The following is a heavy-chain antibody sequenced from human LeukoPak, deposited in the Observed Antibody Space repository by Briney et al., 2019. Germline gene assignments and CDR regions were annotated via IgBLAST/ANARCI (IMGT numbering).Heavy chain of an antibody. CDR1: GFTFSSYA. V-gene: IGHV3-64*01. CDR2: ISSNGGST. Sequence: GGSPRLSCAASGFTFSSYAMHWVRQAPGKGLEYVSAISSNGGSTYYANSVKGRFTISRDNSKNTLYLQMGSLRAEDMAVYYCARDHFDYWGQGTLVTVSS. J-gene: IGHJ4*02. CDR3: ARDHFDY.